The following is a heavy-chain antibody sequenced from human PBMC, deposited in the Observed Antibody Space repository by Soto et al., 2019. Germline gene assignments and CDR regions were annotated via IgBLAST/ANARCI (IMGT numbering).Heavy chain of an antibody. J-gene: IGHJ5*02. CDR1: GFTFSSYW. D-gene: IGHD6-19*01. Sequence: GGSLRLSCAASGFTFSSYWMHWVRQAPGKGLVWVSRINSDGSSTSYADSVKGRFTISRDNAKNTLYLQMNSLRAEDTAVYYCAREQWLVVPGDEYNWFDPWGQGTLVTVSS. V-gene: IGHV3-74*01. CDR2: INSDGSST. CDR3: AREQWLVVPGDEYNWFDP.